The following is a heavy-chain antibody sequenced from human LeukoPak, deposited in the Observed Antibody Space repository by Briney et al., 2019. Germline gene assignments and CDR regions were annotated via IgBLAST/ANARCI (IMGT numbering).Heavy chain of an antibody. V-gene: IGHV3-7*03. CDR1: GFTFSKHW. J-gene: IGHJ3*02. CDR2: IKQDGSEK. CDR3: AKGRPGAFDI. Sequence: GGSLRLSCAASGFTFSKHWMSWVRQAPGKGLEWVANIKQDGSEKYYVDSVKGRFTISRDNSKNTLHLQMNSLRAEDTAVYYCAKGRPGAFDIWGQGTMVTVSS.